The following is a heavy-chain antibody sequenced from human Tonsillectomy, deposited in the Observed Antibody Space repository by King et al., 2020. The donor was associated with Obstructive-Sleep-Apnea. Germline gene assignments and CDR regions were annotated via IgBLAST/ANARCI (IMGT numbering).Heavy chain of an antibody. Sequence: VQLVESGGGVVQPGRSLRLSCTASGFNFSNYGMHWVRQAPAKGREGVAFIRYDGSEKCNTDSVKGRFTISRANSKNTLCLQMNSMRTEDSAVYYCAREGGYCTGGGCNGYYGGAFDIWGQGTMVTVSS. CDR1: GFNFSNYG. CDR2: IRYDGSEK. J-gene: IGHJ3*02. V-gene: IGHV3-30*02. D-gene: IGHD2-8*02. CDR3: AREGGYCTGGGCNGYYGGAFDI.